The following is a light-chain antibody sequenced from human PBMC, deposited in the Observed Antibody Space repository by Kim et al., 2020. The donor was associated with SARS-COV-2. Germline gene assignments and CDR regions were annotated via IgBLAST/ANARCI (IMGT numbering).Light chain of an antibody. CDR3: YSATDNDTYV. J-gene: IGLJ1*01. V-gene: IGLV3-27*01. CDR1: VLAKKL. Sequence: VAQGQTARITCSGHVLAKKLARWFQQKPGQAPVLVISKDTERPSGIPERFSGSSSGTTVTLTINGAQVEDEADYYCYSATDNDTYVFGPGTKVTVL. CDR2: KDT.